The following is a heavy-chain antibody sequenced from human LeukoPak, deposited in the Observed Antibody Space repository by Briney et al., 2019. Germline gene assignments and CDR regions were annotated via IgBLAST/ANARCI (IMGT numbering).Heavy chain of an antibody. J-gene: IGHJ4*02. Sequence: GGSLRLSCAASGFTVSSNYMSWVRQAPGKGLEWVSVIYSGGSTYYADSVKGRFTISRDNSKNTLYLQMNSLRAEGTAVYYCARELVSAGTGRGYYFDYWGQGTLVTVSS. V-gene: IGHV3-66*01. CDR1: GFTVSSNY. CDR2: IYSGGST. D-gene: IGHD6-13*01. CDR3: ARELVSAGTGRGYYFDY.